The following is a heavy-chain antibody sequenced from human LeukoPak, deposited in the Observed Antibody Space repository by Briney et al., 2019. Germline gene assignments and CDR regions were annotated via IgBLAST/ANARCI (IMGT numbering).Heavy chain of an antibody. J-gene: IGHJ5*02. D-gene: IGHD4-11*01. CDR3: AREMTTVTTATDWFDP. Sequence: SETLSLTCTVSGGPISSHYWSWIRQPPGKGLEWIGYIYYSGSTNYNPSLKSRVTISVDTSKNQFSLKLSSVTAADTAVYYCAREMTTVTTATDWFDPWGQGTLVTVSS. V-gene: IGHV4-59*11. CDR2: IYYSGST. CDR1: GGPISSHY.